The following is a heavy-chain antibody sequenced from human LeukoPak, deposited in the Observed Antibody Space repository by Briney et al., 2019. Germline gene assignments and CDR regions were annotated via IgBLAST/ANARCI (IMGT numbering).Heavy chain of an antibody. J-gene: IGHJ3*02. CDR2: MYYSGST. CDR1: GGSISGSY. V-gene: IGHV4-59*08. CDR3: SRHFTYYYDSSGYPRDAIDI. Sequence: SETLSLTCTVSGGSISGSYWSWIRQSPGKGLVWIGYMYYSGSTNYNPSLKSRVTISIDMSKNQFFLTLSSVTAADTALYYCSRHFTYYYDSSGYPRDAIDIWGQGTMVTVSS. D-gene: IGHD3-22*01.